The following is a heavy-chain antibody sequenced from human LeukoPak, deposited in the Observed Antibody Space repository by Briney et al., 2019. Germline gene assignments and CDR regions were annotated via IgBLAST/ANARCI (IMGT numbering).Heavy chain of an antibody. Sequence: KPSETLSLTCAVYGVSFSGYYWSWIRQPPGKGLEWIGEINHSGSTNYNPSLKSRVTISVDTSKNQFSLKLSSVTAADTAVYYCARSLTLKDYWGQGTLVTVSS. J-gene: IGHJ4*02. CDR2: INHSGST. CDR1: GVSFSGYY. V-gene: IGHV4-34*01. CDR3: ARSLTLKDY.